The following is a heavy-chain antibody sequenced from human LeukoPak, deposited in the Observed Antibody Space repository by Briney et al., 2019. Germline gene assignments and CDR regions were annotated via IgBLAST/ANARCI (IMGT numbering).Heavy chain of an antibody. CDR1: GYTFTNYW. D-gene: IGHD5-12*01. J-gene: IGHJ4*02. CDR2: IDPTDSYT. CDR3: ARRGAYDAFDY. Sequence: GESLRISCKGSGYTFTNYWISWVRQMPGKGLEWMGRIDPTDSYTNYSPSFQGHVNISADRSISTAYLQWSSLKASDTAIYYCARRGAYDAFDYWGQGTLVTVSS. V-gene: IGHV5-10-1*01.